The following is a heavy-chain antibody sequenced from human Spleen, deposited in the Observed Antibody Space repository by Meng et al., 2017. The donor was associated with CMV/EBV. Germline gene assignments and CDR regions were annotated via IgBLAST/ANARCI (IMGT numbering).Heavy chain of an antibody. CDR1: GYSFSTYW. D-gene: IGHD3-16*01. Sequence: GGSLRLSCKTAGYSFSTYWIGWVRQMPGKGLEWMGIIYPGDSDTRYSPSFQGQVTISADKSITTAYLQWSSLMASDSAMYYCARLGVTSTFFDYWGPGTLVTVSS. CDR3: ARLGVTSTFFDY. J-gene: IGHJ4*02. V-gene: IGHV5-51*01. CDR2: IYPGDSDT.